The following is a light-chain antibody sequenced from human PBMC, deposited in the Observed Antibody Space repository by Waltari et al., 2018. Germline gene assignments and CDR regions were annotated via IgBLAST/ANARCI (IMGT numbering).Light chain of an antibody. J-gene: IGKJ2*01. CDR3: MQASHWPAT. Sequence: DVVMTQSPLSLPVTLGQPASISCTPSQGLVHSDGTTYLNWFHQRPGQSPRRLIYQVSARDSGVPDRFSGSGSGTDFTLTISRVEADDVGFYYCMQASHWPATFGQGTALEIK. CDR2: QVS. V-gene: IGKV2-30*02. CDR1: QGLVHSDGTTY.